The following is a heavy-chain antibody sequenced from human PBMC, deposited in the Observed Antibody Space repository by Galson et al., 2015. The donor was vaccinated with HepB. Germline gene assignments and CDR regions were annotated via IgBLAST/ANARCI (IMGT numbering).Heavy chain of an antibody. CDR2: IWVDGTNK. Sequence: SLRLSCAASGFTFSSHGMNWVRQAPGKGLEWVATIWVDGTNKFYADSVKGRLTISRDNSKNTLSLQMNSLRADETAVYYCAREGDPHIYWSALDFWGQGILVTVSS. CDR3: AREGDPHIYWSALDF. CDR1: GFTFSSHG. J-gene: IGHJ4*02. V-gene: IGHV3-33*01. D-gene: IGHD3-3*01.